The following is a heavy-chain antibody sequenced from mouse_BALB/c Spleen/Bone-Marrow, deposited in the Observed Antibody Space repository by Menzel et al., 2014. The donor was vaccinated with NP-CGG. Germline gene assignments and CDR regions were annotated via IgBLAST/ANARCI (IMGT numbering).Heavy chain of an antibody. D-gene: IGHD2-3*01. J-gene: IGHJ4*01. CDR2: IYPGDGDT. CDR1: GYAFSNSW. Sequence: QVQLKESGPELVKPGASVRISCKASGYAFSNSWMNWVKPRPGQGLEWIGRIYPGDGDTYYNGKFKGKATLTADKSSSTAYMQLSSLTSVDSAVYFCARSDGYRALDYWGQGTSVTVSS. V-gene: IGHV1-82*01. CDR3: ARSDGYRALDY.